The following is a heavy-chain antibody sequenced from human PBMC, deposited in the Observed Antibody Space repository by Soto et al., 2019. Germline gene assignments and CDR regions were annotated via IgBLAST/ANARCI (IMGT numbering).Heavy chain of an antibody. CDR3: ARSGPGGYIAY. V-gene: IGHV6-1*01. CDR1: GDSVSSNSAP. Sequence: PSETLSLTCAISGDSVSSNSAPWNWIRQSPSRGLEWLGRTYYRSKWYNHYAVSVKSRITDNPATSKNQFSLQLNSVTPEDTAVYYCARSGPGGYIAYWGQGTLVTVSS. CDR2: TYYRSKWYN. D-gene: IGHD3-22*01. J-gene: IGHJ4*02.